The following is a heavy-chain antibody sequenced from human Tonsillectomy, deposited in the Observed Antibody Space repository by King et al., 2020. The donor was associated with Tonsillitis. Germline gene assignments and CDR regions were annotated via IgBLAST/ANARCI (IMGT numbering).Heavy chain of an antibody. CDR3: ARGEYVSSWYFGRASSYYYGMDV. J-gene: IGHJ6*02. D-gene: IGHD6-13*01. CDR2: ISSNGGST. Sequence: VQLVESGGGLVQPGGSLRLSCAASGFTFSSYAMHWVRQAPGKGLEYVSAISSNGGSTYYANSVKGRFTISRDNSKNTLYLQMGSLRAEDMAVYYCARGEYVSSWYFGRASSYYYGMDVWGQGTTVTVSS. V-gene: IGHV3-64*01. CDR1: GFTFSSYA.